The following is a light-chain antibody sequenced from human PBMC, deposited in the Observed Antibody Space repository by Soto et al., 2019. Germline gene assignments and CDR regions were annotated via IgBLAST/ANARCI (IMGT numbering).Light chain of an antibody. CDR2: SAS. CDR3: LQDFTYPRT. J-gene: IGKJ1*01. Sequence: AIQMTQSPSSVSASVGDIVTITCRASQGIMNELGWYQQKPGKAPKLLIYSASSLQSGVTSRFSGSGSGTDFILTISGLQPEDFATYFCLQDFTYPRTFGQGTKV. CDR1: QGIMNE. V-gene: IGKV1-6*01.